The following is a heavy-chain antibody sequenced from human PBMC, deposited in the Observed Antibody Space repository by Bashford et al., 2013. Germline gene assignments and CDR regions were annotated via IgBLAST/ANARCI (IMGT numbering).Heavy chain of an antibody. CDR2: ISYSGYT. D-gene: IGHD3-22*01. V-gene: IGHV4-59*01. J-gene: IGHJ4*02. CDR3: ARGNNGGYYNIDS. Sequence: SETLSLTCTVSGGSISGYYWSWIRQPPGKGLEWIGYISYSGYTNYNPSLMSRLTMSLDTSKNHLSLRLRSVTAADTALYYCARGNNGGYYNIDSWGQGTLVTVSS. CDR1: GGSISGYY.